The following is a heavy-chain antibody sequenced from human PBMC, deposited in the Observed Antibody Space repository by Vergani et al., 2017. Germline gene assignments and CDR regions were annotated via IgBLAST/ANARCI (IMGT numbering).Heavy chain of an antibody. Sequence: QVQLVQSGAEVKKPGASVKVSCKASGYTFTSYGISWVRQAPGQGLEWMGWISAYNGNTNYAQKLQGRVTMTTDTSTSTAYMELKSLSSDDTAVYYCARAPRRTLSSSSDNYYYYYMDVWGKGTTVTVSS. V-gene: IGHV1-18*04. CDR2: ISAYNGNT. CDR3: ARAPRRTLSSSSDNYYYYYMDV. D-gene: IGHD6-6*01. J-gene: IGHJ6*03. CDR1: GYTFTSYG.